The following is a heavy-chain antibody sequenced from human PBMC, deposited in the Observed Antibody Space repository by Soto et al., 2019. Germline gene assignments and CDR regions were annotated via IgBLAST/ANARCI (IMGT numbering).Heavy chain of an antibody. CDR2: IYYSGST. CDR1: GGSISSSRYY. CDR3: ARLVYDSSGYRPG. V-gene: IGHV4-39*01. Sequence: SETLSLTCTVAGGSISSSRYYWGWIRQPPGKGLERIGSIYYSGSTYYNPSLKSRVTISVDTSKNQFSLKLSSVTAADTAVYYCARLVYDSSGYRPGWGQGTLVTVSS. D-gene: IGHD3-22*01. J-gene: IGHJ4*02.